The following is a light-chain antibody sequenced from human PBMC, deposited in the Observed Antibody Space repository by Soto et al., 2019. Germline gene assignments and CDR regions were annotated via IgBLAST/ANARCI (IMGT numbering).Light chain of an antibody. V-gene: IGKV1-5*03. J-gene: IGKJ1*01. CDR3: QHYNSDSEA. CDR1: QALXSW. Sequence: IRLTQSPSTLSGSVGDRVTITCRASQALXSWLVWYQQKPGKAPKLLXDKAATLTRGGPSRFSGSGSGTEFTLTISSLHPDDFANYYCQHYNSDSEAFGQGTKVDIK. CDR2: KAA.